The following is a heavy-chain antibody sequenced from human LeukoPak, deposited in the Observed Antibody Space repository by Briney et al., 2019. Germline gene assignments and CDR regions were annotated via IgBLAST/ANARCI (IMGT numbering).Heavy chain of an antibody. J-gene: IGHJ3*02. Sequence: AGGSLRLSCAASGFTFSSYGMHWVRQAPGKGLEWVAVISYDGSNKYYADSVKGRFTISRDNSKNTLYLQMNSLRAEDTAVYYCAKGYSSGWYEPHDAFDIWGQGTMVTVSS. V-gene: IGHV3-30*18. D-gene: IGHD6-19*01. CDR1: GFTFSSYG. CDR2: ISYDGSNK. CDR3: AKGYSSGWYEPHDAFDI.